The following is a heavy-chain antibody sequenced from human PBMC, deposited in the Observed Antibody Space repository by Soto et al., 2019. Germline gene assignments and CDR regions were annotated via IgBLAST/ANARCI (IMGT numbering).Heavy chain of an antibody. V-gene: IGHV3-21*06. J-gene: IGHJ2*01. CDR1: GFTFSGYT. CDR3: ASWGYDIYFDF. D-gene: IGHD5-12*01. Sequence: EVLLVESAGGLVKPGGSLRLSCATSGFTFSGYTMNWVRQAPGKGLEWVSSISSSSSYIDYAVSVKGRFTISRDNAKNSLYLQMNSLRAEDTAVYYCASWGYDIYFDFWGRGTLVTVSS. CDR2: ISSSSSYI.